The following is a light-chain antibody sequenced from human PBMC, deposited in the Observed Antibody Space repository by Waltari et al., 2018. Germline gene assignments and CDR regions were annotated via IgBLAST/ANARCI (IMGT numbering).Light chain of an antibody. CDR1: DIGGRS. CDR3: HLWDGLLDHVV. V-gene: IGLV3-21*02. J-gene: IGLJ2*01. Sequence: SYILTQPPSVSVAPGQAASITCGGADIGGRSVHWYQQRPGPAPILSGFDDSDRPSGVPERFSGSRSGNTATLTISRVEAGDEADYFCHLWDGLLDHVVFGGGTKLTVL. CDR2: DDS.